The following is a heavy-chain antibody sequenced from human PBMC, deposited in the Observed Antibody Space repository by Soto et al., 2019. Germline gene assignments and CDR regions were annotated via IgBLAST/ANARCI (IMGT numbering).Heavy chain of an antibody. D-gene: IGHD3-3*01. CDR1: GYTFTSYG. CDR2: ISAYNGNT. Sequence: ASVKVSCKASGYTFTSYGISWVRQAPGQGLEWMGWISAYNGNTNYAQKLQGRVTMTTDTTTSTAYTELRSLRSDDTAVYYCAGGVHYDFWSGYNDYYYYGMDVWGQGTTVTVSS. CDR3: AGGVHYDFWSGYNDYYYYGMDV. J-gene: IGHJ6*02. V-gene: IGHV1-18*04.